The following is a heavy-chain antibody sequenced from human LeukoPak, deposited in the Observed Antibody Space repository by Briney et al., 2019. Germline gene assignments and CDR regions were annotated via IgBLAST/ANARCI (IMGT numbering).Heavy chain of an antibody. J-gene: IGHJ4*02. D-gene: IGHD2-15*01. V-gene: IGHV4-34*01. CDR1: GGSISSYY. CDR2: INHSGST. CDR3: ASRCSGGSCYPDFDY. Sequence: SETLSLTCTVSGGSISSYYWSWIRQPPGKGLEWIGEINHSGSTNYNPSLKSRVTISVDTSENQFSLKLSSVTAADTAVYYCASRCSGGSCYPDFDYWGQGTLVTVSS.